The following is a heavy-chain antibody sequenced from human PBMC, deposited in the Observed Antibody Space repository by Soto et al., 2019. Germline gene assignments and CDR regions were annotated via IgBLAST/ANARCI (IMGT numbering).Heavy chain of an antibody. D-gene: IGHD4-17*01. V-gene: IGHV4-61*01. CDR1: GGSISSSSYY. Sequence: SEPLSLTCTVSGGSISSSSYYWSWIRQPPGKGLEWIGYIYYSGSTNYNPSLKSRVTISVDTSKNQFSLKLSSVTAADTAVYYCARGGDYGVHYYYYYMDVWGKGTTVTVSS. CDR3: ARGGDYGVHYYYYYMDV. CDR2: IYYSGST. J-gene: IGHJ6*03.